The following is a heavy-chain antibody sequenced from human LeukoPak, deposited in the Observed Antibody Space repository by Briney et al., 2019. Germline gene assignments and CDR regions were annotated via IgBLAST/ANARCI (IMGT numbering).Heavy chain of an antibody. CDR3: ARAQVRSYYDSSGYYRH. CDR1: GGAFSSYA. Sequence: SVKVSCKASGGAFSSYAISWVRQAPGQGLEWMGGIIPIFGTANYAQKFQGRVTITADESTSTAYMELSSLRSEDTAVYYCARAQVRSYYDSSGYYRHWGQGTLVTVSS. D-gene: IGHD3-22*01. CDR2: IIPIFGTA. J-gene: IGHJ4*02. V-gene: IGHV1-69*13.